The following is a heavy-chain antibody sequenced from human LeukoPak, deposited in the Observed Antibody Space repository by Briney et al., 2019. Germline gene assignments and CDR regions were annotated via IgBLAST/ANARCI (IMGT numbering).Heavy chain of an antibody. J-gene: IGHJ4*02. CDR3: ARQGYFDFSSGHHDY. CDR2: IYYSGST. CDR1: GGSISSSSYY. D-gene: IGHD3-3*01. Sequence: SETLSLTCTVSGGSISSSSYYWGWISQPPGKGLEWIGSIYYSGSTYYNPSLKSRVTISVDTAKNQCSLKLSSVTAADTAVYYCARQGYFDFSSGHHDYWGQGTLVTVSS. V-gene: IGHV4-39*01.